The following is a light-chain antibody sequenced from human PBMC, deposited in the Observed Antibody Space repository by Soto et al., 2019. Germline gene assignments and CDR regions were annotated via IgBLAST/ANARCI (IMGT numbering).Light chain of an antibody. J-gene: IGKJ1*01. CDR3: QQYKTNWS. V-gene: IGKV1-5*03. CDR2: KAS. Sequence: DIQMTQSPSTLSASVGDRITITCRASQSISNWLTWYQQKPGKAPKVLIYKASTLESEVPSRFSGSGSGTEFTLTISSLQPDDFATYFCQQYKTNWSFGQGTKVEIK. CDR1: QSISNW.